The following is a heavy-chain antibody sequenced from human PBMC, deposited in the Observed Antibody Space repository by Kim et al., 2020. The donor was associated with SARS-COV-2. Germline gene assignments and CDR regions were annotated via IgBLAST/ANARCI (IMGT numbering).Heavy chain of an antibody. CDR1: GFTFSNAW. Sequence: GGSLRLSCAASGFTFSNAWMSWVRQAPGKGLEWVGRIKSKTDGGTTDYAAPVKGRFTISRDDSKNTLYLQMNSLKTEDTAVYYCTTEANYDFWSGYPHYYYGMDVWGQGTTVTVSS. V-gene: IGHV3-15*01. CDR3: TTEANYDFWSGYPHYYYGMDV. J-gene: IGHJ6*02. D-gene: IGHD3-3*01. CDR2: IKSKTDGGTT.